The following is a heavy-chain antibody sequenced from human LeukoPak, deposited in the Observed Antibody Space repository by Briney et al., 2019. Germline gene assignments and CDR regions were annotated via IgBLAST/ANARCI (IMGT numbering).Heavy chain of an antibody. CDR3: AREDGTMVRGVPPEY. CDR1: GGTFSSYA. J-gene: IGHJ4*02. V-gene: IGHV1-69*04. D-gene: IGHD3-10*01. CDR2: IFPILGIA. Sequence: EASVKVSCKASGGTFSSYAISWVRQAPGQGLEWMGRIFPILGIANYAQKFQGRVTITADKSTSTAYMELRSLRSDDTAVYYCAREDGTMVRGVPPEYWGQGTLDTVSS.